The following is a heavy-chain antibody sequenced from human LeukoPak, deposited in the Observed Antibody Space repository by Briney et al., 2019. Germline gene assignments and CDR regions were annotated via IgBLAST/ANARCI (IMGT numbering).Heavy chain of an antibody. J-gene: IGHJ5*02. V-gene: IGHV1-18*01. CDR2: ISAYNGYT. CDR3: AGEMIGGMSWFDP. D-gene: IGHD3-22*01. Sequence: ASVKVSCKASGYTFTSYGISWVRQAPGQGLEGLGWISAYNGYTNYAQKLQGRGTMTTDTSTSTAYMELRSVRSDDTAVYYGAGEMIGGMSWFDPWGQGTLVPVSS. CDR1: GYTFTSYG.